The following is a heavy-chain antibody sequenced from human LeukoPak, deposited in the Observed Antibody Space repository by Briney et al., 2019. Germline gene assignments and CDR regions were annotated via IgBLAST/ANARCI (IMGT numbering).Heavy chain of an antibody. CDR1: GYTFTGYY. CDR2: INPNSGDT. CDR3: ARGLRLGDHLAY. Sequence: ASVKVSCKASGYTFTGYYIHWVRQAPGQRPEWTGWINPNSGDTNYAQNFQGRVTMTRDTSISTAYMELSRLRSDDTAVYYCARGLRLGDHLAYWGQGTLVTVSS. D-gene: IGHD3-16*01. V-gene: IGHV1-2*02. J-gene: IGHJ4*02.